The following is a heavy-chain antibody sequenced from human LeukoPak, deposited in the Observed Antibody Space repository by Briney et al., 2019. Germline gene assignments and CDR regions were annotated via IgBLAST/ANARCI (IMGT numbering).Heavy chain of an antibody. J-gene: IGHJ6*03. CDR1: GFTFSDYY. CDR3: AREAAAGYYYYYYYMDV. Sequence: GGSLRLSCAASGFTFSDYYMSWIRQAPGKGLEWVSYISSSGSTIYYADSVKGRFTISRDNAKNSLYLQMNSLRAEDTAVYYCAREAAAGYYYYYYYMDVWGKGTTVTISS. D-gene: IGHD6-13*01. CDR2: ISSSGSTI. V-gene: IGHV3-11*01.